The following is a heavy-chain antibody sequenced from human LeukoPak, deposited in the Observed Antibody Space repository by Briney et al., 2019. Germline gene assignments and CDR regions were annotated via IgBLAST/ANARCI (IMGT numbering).Heavy chain of an antibody. CDR3: ARSDYHNSGSHTVFDAFDI. CDR2: IDDCGNT. D-gene: IGHD3-10*01. J-gene: IGHJ3*02. CDR1: GGSISRYY. Sequence: SETLSLTCTVSGGSISRYYWSWIRRPPGKGLEWIGYIDDCGNTNYNPSLKSQVTISVDKSKNQFSLKLSFVTAADTAMYYCARSDYHNSGSHTVFDAFDIWGQGTRVTVSS. V-gene: IGHV4-59*01.